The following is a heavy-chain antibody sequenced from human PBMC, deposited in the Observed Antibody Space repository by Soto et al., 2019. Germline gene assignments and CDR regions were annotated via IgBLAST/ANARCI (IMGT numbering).Heavy chain of an antibody. CDR1: GRSFSGYY. Sequence: SETLSLTCPVYGRSFSGYYSTWIRQAAGQRLEWIGEINHSGGTNYNSYLKSRVTISVDTSKNQFSLILYSVNAAGTAFYYCARDRQYYHFWSGYQNEGPYDMDVWGQGTTVTVSS. J-gene: IGHJ6*01. CDR2: INHSGGT. V-gene: IGHV4-34*01. D-gene: IGHD3-3*02. CDR3: ARDRQYYHFWSGYQNEGPYDMDV.